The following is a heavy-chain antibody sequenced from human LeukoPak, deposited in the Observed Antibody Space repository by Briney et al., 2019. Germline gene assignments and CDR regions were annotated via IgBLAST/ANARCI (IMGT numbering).Heavy chain of an antibody. V-gene: IGHV4-38-2*02. J-gene: IGHJ4*02. D-gene: IGHD2-21*01. Sequence: KPSETLSLTCTVSGFSISRGYYWGWIRQPPGKGLEWIGSIYHSGSTYYNPSLKSRVTISVDTSKNQFSLKLSSVNAADAAVYYCARDRANVVVIARGIDYWGQGTLVTVSS. CDR2: IYHSGST. CDR1: GFSISRGYY. CDR3: ARDRANVVVIARGIDY.